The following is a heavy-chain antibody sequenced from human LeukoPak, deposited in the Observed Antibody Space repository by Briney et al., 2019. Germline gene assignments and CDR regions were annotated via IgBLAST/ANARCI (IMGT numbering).Heavy chain of an antibody. D-gene: IGHD6-13*01. V-gene: IGHV3-7*01. CDR3: ARTMYSSSWGSGAHYYYMDV. CDR2: IKQDGSEK. CDR1: GFTFSSYW. J-gene: IGHJ6*03. Sequence: PGGSLRLSCAASGFTFSSYWMSWVRQAPGKGLEWVANIKQDGSEKYYVDSVKGRFTISRDNAKNSLYLQMNNLRAEDTAVYYCARTMYSSSWGSGAHYYYMDVWGKGTTVTVSS.